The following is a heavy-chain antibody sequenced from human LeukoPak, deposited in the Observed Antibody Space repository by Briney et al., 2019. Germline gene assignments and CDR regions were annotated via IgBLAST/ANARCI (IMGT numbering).Heavy chain of an antibody. V-gene: IGHV3-15*04. CDR2: IESKTDGGTT. CDR1: GFTFSSYG. CDR3: TTYGSGRKFDY. Sequence: AGGSLRLSCAASGFTFSSYGMHWVRQTPGKGLEWVGRIESKTDGGTTDYAALVKGRFTISRDDSTNTLYLQMNSLKSEDTAVYYCTTYGSGRKFDYWGQGVLVTVSS. J-gene: IGHJ4*02. D-gene: IGHD3-10*01.